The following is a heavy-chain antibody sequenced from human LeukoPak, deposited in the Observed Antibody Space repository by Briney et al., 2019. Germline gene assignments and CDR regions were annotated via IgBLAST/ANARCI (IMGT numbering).Heavy chain of an antibody. Sequence: GGSLRLSCAASGFIFNTYAMSWVRQAPGKGLEWVSAIASSGGGTYYTDSVKGRFTIFRDNSKNTLYLQMNSLRGEDTAVYYCTRSNSDGYSLFDYWGQGTLVTVSS. CDR2: IASSGGGT. V-gene: IGHV3-23*01. J-gene: IGHJ4*02. D-gene: IGHD2-2*03. CDR3: TRSNSDGYSLFDY. CDR1: GFIFNTYA.